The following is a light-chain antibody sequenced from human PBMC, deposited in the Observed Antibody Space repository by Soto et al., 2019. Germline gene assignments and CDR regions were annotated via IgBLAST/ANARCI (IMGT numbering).Light chain of an antibody. V-gene: IGKV3-15*01. CDR2: GAS. CDR1: QSIRSN. CDR3: YQYFSTPLT. Sequence: EIVMTQSPATLSVSPGESATLSCRASQSIRSNLAWYQQKPGQAPRLLIYGASTRATGIPARFSGSGSGTDFTLTISSLQAEDVAVYYCYQYFSTPLTFGGGTKVDIK. J-gene: IGKJ4*01.